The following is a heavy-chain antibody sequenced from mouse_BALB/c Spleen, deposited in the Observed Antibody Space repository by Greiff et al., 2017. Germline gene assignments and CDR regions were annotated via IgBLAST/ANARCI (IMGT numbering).Heavy chain of an antibody. D-gene: IGHD1-1*01. CDR1: GFAFSSYD. Sequence: EVNVVESGGGLVKPGGSLKLSCAASGFAFSSYDMSWVRQTPEKRLEWVAYISSGGGSTYYPDTVKGRFTISRDNAKNTLYLQMSSLKSEDTAMYYCARHNYYGSSFPFDYWGQGTTLTVSS. J-gene: IGHJ2*01. CDR3: ARHNYYGSSFPFDY. V-gene: IGHV5-12-1*01. CDR2: ISSGGGST.